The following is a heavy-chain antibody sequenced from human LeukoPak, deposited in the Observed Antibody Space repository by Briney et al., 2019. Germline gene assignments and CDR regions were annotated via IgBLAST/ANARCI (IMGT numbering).Heavy chain of an antibody. D-gene: IGHD1-14*01. J-gene: IGHJ6*02. CDR1: GGSFSGYY. V-gene: IGHV4-34*01. CDR3: ARGEPFGYYYYGMDV. Sequence: PSETLSLTCAVYGGSFSGYYWSWIRQPPGKGLEWIGEINHSGSTNYNPSLKSRVTISVDTSKNQFSLKLSSVAAAATAVYSCARGEPFGYYYYGMDVWGQGTTVTVSS. CDR2: INHSGST.